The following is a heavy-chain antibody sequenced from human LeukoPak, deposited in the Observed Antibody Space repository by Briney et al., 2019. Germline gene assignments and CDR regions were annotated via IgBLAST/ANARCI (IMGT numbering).Heavy chain of an antibody. V-gene: IGHV3-74*01. CDR3: ATKQWLAPPPDS. Sequence: GGSLRLSCAASGFTFSKYWVLWVRQAHGKGLGSVSRINTDGTVTTYADSVKGRFTVSRDNADNTMFLQMNSVRDEDTAVYYCATKQWLAPPPDSWGQGTPVTVSS. CDR2: INTDGTVT. J-gene: IGHJ4*02. CDR1: GFTFSKYW. D-gene: IGHD6-19*01.